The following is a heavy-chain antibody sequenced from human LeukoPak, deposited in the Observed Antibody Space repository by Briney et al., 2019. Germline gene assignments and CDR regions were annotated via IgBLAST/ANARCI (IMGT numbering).Heavy chain of an antibody. V-gene: IGHV1-69*13. J-gene: IGHJ4*02. CDR3: ARENYYGSGSYDY. CDR2: IIPIFGTA. CDR1: GGTFISYA. Sequence: ASVKVSCKASGGTFISYAISWVRQAPGQGLEWMGGIIPIFGTANYAQKFQGRVTITADESTSTAYMELSSLRSEDTAVYYCARENYYGSGSYDYWGQGTLVTVSS. D-gene: IGHD3-10*01.